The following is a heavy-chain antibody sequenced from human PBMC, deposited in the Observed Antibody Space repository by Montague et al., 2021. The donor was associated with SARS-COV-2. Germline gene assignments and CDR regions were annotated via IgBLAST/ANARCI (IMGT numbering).Heavy chain of an antibody. D-gene: IGHD3-10*01. CDR1: GGSFSGYY. CDR2: INHSGST. CDR3: ARDGGFYGSGGYSL. V-gene: IGHV4-34*01. J-gene: IGHJ4*02. Sequence: SETLSLTCAVYGGSFSGYYWSWIRQPPGKGLEWIGEINHSGSTNYNPSLKSRVTISVDTSKNQFSLKLSSVTAADTGVYFCARDGGFYGSGGYSLWGQGTLVTVSS.